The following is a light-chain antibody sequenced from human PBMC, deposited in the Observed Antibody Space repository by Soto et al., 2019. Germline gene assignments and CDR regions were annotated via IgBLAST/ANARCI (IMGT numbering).Light chain of an antibody. Sequence: EIVMTQSPATLSVSPGETATLSCRASQSVSSNLAWNQQKPGQGPRLLIYGATTRATGIPARFSGSGSGTEFTLSISILQSEDFAVYYCQQYNSWPPYTFGQGTKLEIK. CDR2: GAT. V-gene: IGKV3-15*01. J-gene: IGKJ2*01. CDR3: QQYNSWPPYT. CDR1: QSVSSN.